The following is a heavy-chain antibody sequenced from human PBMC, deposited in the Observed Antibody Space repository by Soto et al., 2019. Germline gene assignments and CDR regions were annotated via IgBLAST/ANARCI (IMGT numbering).Heavy chain of an antibody. Sequence: SDTLSLTCTVSGCSIGISSYYWCWILQPPGKGLEWIGSIYYSGSTYYNPSLRSRVTISVDTSKNQFSLKLSSVTAADTAVYYCARHFATTTTVEWLFRWFDPWGQGTLVIVSS. CDR2: IYYSGST. J-gene: IGHJ5*02. CDR3: ARHFATTTTVEWLFRWFDP. V-gene: IGHV4-39*01. CDR1: GCSIGISSYY. D-gene: IGHD3-3*01.